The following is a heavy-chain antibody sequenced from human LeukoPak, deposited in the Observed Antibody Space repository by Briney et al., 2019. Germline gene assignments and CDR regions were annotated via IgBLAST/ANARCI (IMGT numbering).Heavy chain of an antibody. Sequence: HSGGSLRLSCAASGFSFSSYAMSWVRQAPGKGLDWVSGISGSGTSTYYADSVKGRFTISRDNSKNTLYLQMNSLRVEDTAVYYCAERGVVAVAGSRGITWFDPWGQGTLVTVSS. J-gene: IGHJ5*02. CDR3: AERGVVAVAGSRGITWFDP. CDR2: ISGSGTST. D-gene: IGHD6-19*01. CDR1: GFSFSSYA. V-gene: IGHV3-23*01.